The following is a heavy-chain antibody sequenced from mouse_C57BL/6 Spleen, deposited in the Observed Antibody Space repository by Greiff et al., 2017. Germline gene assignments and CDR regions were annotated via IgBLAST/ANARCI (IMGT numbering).Heavy chain of an antibody. CDR2: IWRGGST. Sequence: QVQLKESGPGLVQPSQSLSITCTVSGFSLTSYGVHWVRQSPGKGLEWLGVIWRGGSTDYNAAFMSRLSITKDNSKSQVFFKMNSLQADDTAIYYCAILYYYGSSPFDYWGQGTTLTVSS. D-gene: IGHD1-1*01. V-gene: IGHV2-5*01. CDR1: GFSLTSYG. J-gene: IGHJ2*01. CDR3: AILYYYGSSPFDY.